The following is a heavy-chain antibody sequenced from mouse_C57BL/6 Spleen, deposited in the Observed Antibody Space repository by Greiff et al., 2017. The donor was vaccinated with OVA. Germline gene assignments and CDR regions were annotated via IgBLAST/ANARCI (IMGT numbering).Heavy chain of an antibody. D-gene: IGHD2-9*01. Sequence: QVQLKESGAELAKPGASVKLSCKASGYTFTSYWMHWVKQRPGQGLEWIGYINPSSGYTKYNQKFKDKATLTADKSSSTAYMQLSSLTYEDSAVYYCARRREPYYVYDGGYFDVWGTGTTVTVSS. CDR1: GYTFTSYW. CDR2: INPSSGYT. CDR3: ARRREPYYVYDGGYFDV. V-gene: IGHV1-7*01. J-gene: IGHJ1*03.